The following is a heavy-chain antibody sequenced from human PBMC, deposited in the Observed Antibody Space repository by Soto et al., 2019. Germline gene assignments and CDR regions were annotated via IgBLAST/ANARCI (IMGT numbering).Heavy chain of an antibody. CDR3: AKDDYGDFVDYFDY. D-gene: IGHD4-17*01. J-gene: IGHJ4*02. V-gene: IGHV3-7*03. Sequence: GGSLRLSCAASGFTFSTYWMSWVRQAPGKGLEWVAIIKQEGSETYYVDSVKGRFTISRDNGKNSLYLQMNSLSVEDTAVYYCAKDDYGDFVDYFDYWGQGTLVTVSS. CDR1: GFTFSTYW. CDR2: IKQEGSET.